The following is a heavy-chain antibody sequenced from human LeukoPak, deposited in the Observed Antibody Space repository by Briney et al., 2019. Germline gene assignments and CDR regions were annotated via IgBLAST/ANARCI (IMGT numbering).Heavy chain of an antibody. J-gene: IGHJ4*02. CDR3: GRELLHGDYTLDY. CDR2: INHSGST. CDR1: GGSISSYY. D-gene: IGHD4-17*01. Sequence: SETLSLTCTVSGGSISSYYWSWIRQPPGKGLEWIGEINHSGSTNYNPSLKSRVTISVDTSKNQFSLKLSSVTAADTAVYYCGRELLHGDYTLDYGGRGTLAT. V-gene: IGHV4-34*01.